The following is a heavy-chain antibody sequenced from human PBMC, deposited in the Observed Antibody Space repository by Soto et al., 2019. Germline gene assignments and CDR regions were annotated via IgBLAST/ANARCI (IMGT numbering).Heavy chain of an antibody. CDR2: ISYDGSNK. CDR3: GRESLPWSTWQPPHY. CDR1: GFTFSSYG. D-gene: IGHD3-3*01. Sequence: QVQLVESGGIVVQPGRSLRLSCAASGFTFSSYGMHWVRQAPGKGLEWVSVISYDGSNKYYADSVKGRFIISRDNAKNTLYLQMNSLRAEDTAVYYCGRESLPWSTWQPPHYWGQGTLVTVSS. J-gene: IGHJ4*02. V-gene: IGHV3-30*03.